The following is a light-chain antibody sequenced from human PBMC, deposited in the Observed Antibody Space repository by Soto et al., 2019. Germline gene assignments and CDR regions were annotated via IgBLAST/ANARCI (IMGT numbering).Light chain of an antibody. V-gene: IGKV4-1*01. CDR1: QSVLYHSDNKNY. Sequence: DIVMTQSPDSLAVSLGERATINCKSSQSVLYHSDNKNYLAWYQQKPGQSPRLLIYWASTRESGVPDRFSGSGSGTDFSLTVSSLWAEDVAVYYCQQNYGLPFTFGTGNKV. J-gene: IGKJ3*01. CDR2: WAS. CDR3: QQNYGLPFT.